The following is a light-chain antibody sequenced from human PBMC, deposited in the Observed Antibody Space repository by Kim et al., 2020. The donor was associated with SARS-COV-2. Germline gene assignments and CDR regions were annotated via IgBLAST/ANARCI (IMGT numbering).Light chain of an antibody. CDR3: QAWDISTGV. Sequence: VAPGKTAFISCSGDNLGDKYSSWYQQRPGQSPVLVIFQDTKRPSGIPERFSGSNSGDTATLTISGTQAVDEADYYCQAWDISTGVFGGGTQLTVL. CDR2: QDT. V-gene: IGLV3-1*01. CDR1: NLGDKY. J-gene: IGLJ3*02.